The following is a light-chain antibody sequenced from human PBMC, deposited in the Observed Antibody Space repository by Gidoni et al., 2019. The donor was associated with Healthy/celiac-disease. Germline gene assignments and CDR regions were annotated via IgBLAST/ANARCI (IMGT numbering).Light chain of an antibody. CDR3: QQYYSTPALT. V-gene: IGKV4-1*01. J-gene: IGKJ4*01. CDR2: CAS. CDR1: HSVLHSSNNKNY. Sequence: DIVRNLATAQLAVSLGERATINCNSSHSVLHSSNNKNYLAWYQQKPGQPPKLLIFCASTRESAVPDRFSSSGSATDFTLTISSLQAEDVAVYYCQQYYSTPALTFGGGTKLEIK.